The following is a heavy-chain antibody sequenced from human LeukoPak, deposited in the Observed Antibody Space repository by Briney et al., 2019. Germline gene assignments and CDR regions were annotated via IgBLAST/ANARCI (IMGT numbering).Heavy chain of an antibody. V-gene: IGHV5-51*01. CDR3: ARHDKATAGYF. D-gene: IGHD6-13*01. CDR1: GYTFTSYW. Sequence: RGESLKISCETSGYTFTSYWIGWVRQMPGKGLEWMGVIYPDDSETRYSPSFQGQVRISVDKSISTVFLQWSSLKASDTAIYYCARHDKATAGYFWGQGTLVSVSS. CDR2: IYPDDSET. J-gene: IGHJ4*02.